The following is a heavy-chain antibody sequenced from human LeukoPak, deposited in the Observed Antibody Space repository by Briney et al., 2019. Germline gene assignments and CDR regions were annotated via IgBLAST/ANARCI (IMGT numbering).Heavy chain of an antibody. CDR1: GGSFSGYY. CDR2: INHSGST. V-gene: IGHV4-34*01. D-gene: IGHD3-9*01. Sequence: PSETLSLTCAVYGGSFSGYYWSWIRQPPGKGLEWIGEINHSGSTNYNPSLKSRVTISVDTSKNQFSLKLSSVTAADTAVYYCARAYDILSGYAPYYFDYWGQGTLVTVSS. CDR3: ARAYDILSGYAPYYFDY. J-gene: IGHJ4*02.